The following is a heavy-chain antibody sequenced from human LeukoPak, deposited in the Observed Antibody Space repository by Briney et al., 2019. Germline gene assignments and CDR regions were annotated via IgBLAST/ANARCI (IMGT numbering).Heavy chain of an antibody. V-gene: IGHV7-4-1*02. Sequence: GASVKVSCKASGYTFTNYAINWVRQAPGQGLEWMGWINTNTGNPTYAQGFTGRFVFSVDTSVSTAYLQISSLKAEDTAVYYCARRPYYYESSGYYFDYWGQGTLVTVSS. J-gene: IGHJ4*02. CDR3: ARRPYYYESSGYYFDY. CDR2: INTNTGNP. D-gene: IGHD3-22*01. CDR1: GYTFTNYA.